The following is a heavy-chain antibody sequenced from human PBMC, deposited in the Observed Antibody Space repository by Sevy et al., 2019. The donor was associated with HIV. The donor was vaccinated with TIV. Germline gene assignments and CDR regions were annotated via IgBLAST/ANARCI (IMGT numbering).Heavy chain of an antibody. CDR1: GFTFSSYG. CDR3: TREKIELGSAFDI. J-gene: IGHJ3*02. Sequence: GGSLILSCVASGFTFSSYGMHWVRQPPGKGLEWVALIWYDGSNKLYTDSVKGRFTISRDNSKNTLYLQMDSLRAEDTAVYYCTREKIELGSAFDIWGQGTLVTVSS. CDR2: IWYDGSNK. D-gene: IGHD6-6*01. V-gene: IGHV3-33*08.